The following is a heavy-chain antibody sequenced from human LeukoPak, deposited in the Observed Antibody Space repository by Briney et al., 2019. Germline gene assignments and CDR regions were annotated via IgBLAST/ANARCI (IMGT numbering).Heavy chain of an antibody. D-gene: IGHD6-19*01. CDR2: IYYSENT. CDR1: GGSIRSYY. V-gene: IGHV4-59*03. Sequence: SETLSLTCTVSGGSIRSYYWSWIRQPPGKGLEWIGYIYYSENTDYNPSLRSRVTISVDTSNNQFSLKVNSMTAADTAVYYCARVAGWHWFDPWGQGTLVTVSS. CDR3: ARVAGWHWFDP. J-gene: IGHJ5*02.